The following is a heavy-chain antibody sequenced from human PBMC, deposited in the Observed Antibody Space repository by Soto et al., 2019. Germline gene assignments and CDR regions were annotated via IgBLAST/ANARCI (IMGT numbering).Heavy chain of an antibody. Sequence: GGSLRLSCAASGFTFSSYGMHWVRQAPGKGLEWVAVIWYDGSNKYYADSVKGRFTISRDNSKNTLYLQMNSLRAEDTAVYYCARAHSMLYPYNWFDPWGQGTLVTVSS. CDR2: IWYDGSNK. CDR1: GFTFSSYG. J-gene: IGHJ5*02. D-gene: IGHD2-8*01. V-gene: IGHV3-33*01. CDR3: ARAHSMLYPYNWFDP.